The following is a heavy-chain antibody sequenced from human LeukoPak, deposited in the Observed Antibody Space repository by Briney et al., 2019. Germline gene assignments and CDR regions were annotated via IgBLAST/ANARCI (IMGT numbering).Heavy chain of an antibody. CDR1: GGTFSSYA. CDR3: ARGPQIVVVPAAFNWFDP. Sequence: ASVKVSCKASGGTFSSYAISWVRQAPGQGLEWMGGIIPIFGTASYAQKFQGRVTITADESTSTAYMELSSLRSEDTAVYYCARGPQIVVVPAAFNWFDPWGQGTLVTVSS. D-gene: IGHD2-2*01. CDR2: IIPIFGTA. V-gene: IGHV1-69*13. J-gene: IGHJ5*02.